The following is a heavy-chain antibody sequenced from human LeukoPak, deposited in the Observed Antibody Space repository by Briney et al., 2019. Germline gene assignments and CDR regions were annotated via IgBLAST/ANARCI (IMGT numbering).Heavy chain of an antibody. CDR3: ARGGYCSSTSCYNWFDP. CDR1: GYTFTTYA. D-gene: IGHD2-2*01. CDR2: INTNTGNP. Sequence: ASVKVSCKASGYTFTTYAMNWVRQAPGQGLEWMGWINTNTGNPAYAQGFTGRFVFSLDTSVSTAYLQISSLEAEDTAVYYCARGGYCSSTSCYNWFDPWGQGTLVTVSS. V-gene: IGHV7-4-1*02. J-gene: IGHJ5*02.